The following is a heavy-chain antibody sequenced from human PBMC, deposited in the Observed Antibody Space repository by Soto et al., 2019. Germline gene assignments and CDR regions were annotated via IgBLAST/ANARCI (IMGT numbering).Heavy chain of an antibody. V-gene: IGHV1-69*13. CDR2: IIPIFGTA. CDR3: ARGLLLAAAKLYYYYYYGMDV. Sequence: SVKVSCKASGGTFSSYAISWVRQAPGQGLEWMGGIIPIFGTANYAQKFQGRVTITADESTSTAYMELSSLRSEDTAVYYCARGLLLAAAKLYYYYYYGMDVWGQGTTVTVSS. D-gene: IGHD6-13*01. J-gene: IGHJ6*02. CDR1: GGTFSSYA.